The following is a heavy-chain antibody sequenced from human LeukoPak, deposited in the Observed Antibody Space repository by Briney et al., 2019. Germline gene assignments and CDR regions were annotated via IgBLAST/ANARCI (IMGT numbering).Heavy chain of an antibody. D-gene: IGHD3-3*01. J-gene: IGHJ5*02. CDR3: AGGLGSDYDFWSGPSRLGFDP. V-gene: IGHV4-31*03. CDR1: GGSISSGGYY. Sequence: SETLCLTCTVSGGSISSGGYYWSWIRQHPGKGLEWIGYIYYSGSTYYNPSLKSRVTISVDTSKNQFSLKLSSVTAADTAVYYCAGGLGSDYDFWSGPSRLGFDPWGQGTLVTVSS. CDR2: IYYSGST.